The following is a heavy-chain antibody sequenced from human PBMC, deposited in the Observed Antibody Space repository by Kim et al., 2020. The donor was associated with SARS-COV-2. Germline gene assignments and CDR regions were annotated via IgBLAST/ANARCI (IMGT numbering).Heavy chain of an antibody. CDR1: GGSISSSSYY. D-gene: IGHD3-3*01. CDR2: IYYSGST. V-gene: IGHV4-39*01. CDR3: ARHVGNYDFWSGFTQLYYYYGMDV. J-gene: IGHJ6*02. Sequence: SETLSLTCTVSGGSISSSSYYWGWIRQPPGKGLEWIGSIYYSGSTYYNPSLKSRVTISVDTSKNQFSLKLSSVTAADTAVYYCARHVGNYDFWSGFTQLYYYYGMDVWGQGTTVTVSS.